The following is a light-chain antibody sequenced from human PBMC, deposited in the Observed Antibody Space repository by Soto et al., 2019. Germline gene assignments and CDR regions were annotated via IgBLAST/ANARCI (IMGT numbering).Light chain of an antibody. Sequence: DIVMTQSPLSLPVTPGEPAPISCRSSQSLLHSNGYNYLDWYLQKPGQSPQLLTYLGSNRASEVPDRFSGSGSGTDFTLKISRVEAEDVGVYYCMQPLQSWTFGQGTKVDIK. V-gene: IGKV2-28*01. J-gene: IGKJ1*01. CDR1: QSLLHSNGYNY. CDR3: MQPLQSWT. CDR2: LGS.